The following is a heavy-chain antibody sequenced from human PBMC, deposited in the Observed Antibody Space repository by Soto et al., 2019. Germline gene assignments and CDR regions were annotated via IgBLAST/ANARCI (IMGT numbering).Heavy chain of an antibody. J-gene: IGHJ6*02. Sequence: GGSLRLSCAASGFTFSNAWMNWVRQAPGKGLEWVGRIKSKTDGGTTDYAAPVKGRFTISRDDSKNTLYLQMNSLKTEDTAVYYCTTASSSSWYSYYYYGMDVWGQGTTVTVSS. V-gene: IGHV3-15*07. CDR2: IKSKTDGGTT. CDR1: GFTFSNAW. D-gene: IGHD6-13*01. CDR3: TTASSSSWYSYYYYGMDV.